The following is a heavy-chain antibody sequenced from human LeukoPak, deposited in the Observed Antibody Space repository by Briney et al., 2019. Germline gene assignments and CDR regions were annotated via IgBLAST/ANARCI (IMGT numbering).Heavy chain of an antibody. J-gene: IGHJ5*02. V-gene: IGHV3-48*04. Sequence: GGSLRLSCTASGFTLSTYTMNWVRQAPGKGLEWISYISSTTTTKYYADSVKGRFTISRDNSNNSLYLQMTRLTAEDTAVYYCATDRSLVDGYYGVWFDAWGQGSLVTVSS. D-gene: IGHD3-10*01. CDR2: ISSTTTTK. CDR1: GFTLSTYT. CDR3: ATDRSLVDGYYGVWFDA.